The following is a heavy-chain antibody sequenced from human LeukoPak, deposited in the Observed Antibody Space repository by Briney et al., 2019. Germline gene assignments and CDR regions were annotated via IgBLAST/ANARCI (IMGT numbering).Heavy chain of an antibody. J-gene: IGHJ4*02. D-gene: IGHD6-19*01. Sequence: GGSLRLSCAASGFTFSSYGIHWVRQAPGKGLEWVTFIGYDGSNKLYADSVKGRFTISRDNSKNTVYLQMNSLRAEDTAVYYCAKAPNGWYGYWGQGTLVIVSS. CDR3: AKAPNGWYGY. CDR2: IGYDGSNK. V-gene: IGHV3-30*02. CDR1: GFTFSSYG.